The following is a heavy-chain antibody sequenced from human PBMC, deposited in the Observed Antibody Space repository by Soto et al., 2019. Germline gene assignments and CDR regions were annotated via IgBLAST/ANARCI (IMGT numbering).Heavy chain of an antibody. CDR3: ARDRLRGYDSSGFYS. CDR2: INPSDGNR. Sequence: ASVKVSCKASGGTFSSYAISWVRQAPGQGLEWMGWINPSDGNRNFAQKFEDRVTMTTATSTNTVFLELRSLKSDDTAIYYCARDRLRGYDSSGFYSWGQGTMVTVSS. CDR1: GGTFSSYA. V-gene: IGHV1-18*01. D-gene: IGHD3-22*01. J-gene: IGHJ4*02.